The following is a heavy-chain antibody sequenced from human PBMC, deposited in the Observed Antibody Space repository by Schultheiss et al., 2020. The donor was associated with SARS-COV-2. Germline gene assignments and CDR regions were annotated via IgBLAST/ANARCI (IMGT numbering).Heavy chain of an antibody. CDR3: ARRGQQLVWGAFDI. CDR1: GGSISSYY. CDR2: IYYSGST. J-gene: IGHJ3*02. V-gene: IGHV4-59*08. Sequence: GSLRLSCTVSGGSISSYYWSWIRQPPGKGLEWIGYIYYSGSTNYNPSLKSRVTISVDTSKNQFSLKLSSVTAADTAVYYCARRGQQLVWGAFDIWGQGTMVTVSS. D-gene: IGHD6-13*01.